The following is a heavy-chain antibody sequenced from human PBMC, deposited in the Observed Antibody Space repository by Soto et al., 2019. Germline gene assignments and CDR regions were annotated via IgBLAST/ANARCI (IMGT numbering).Heavy chain of an antibody. Sequence: ASLKVSCKASGYTFTGYYMHWVRQAPGQGLEWMGWINPNSGGTNYAQKFQGWVTMTRDTSISTAYMELSRLRSDDTAVYYRARARDAKDAFDIWGQGTMVNVSS. V-gene: IGHV1-2*04. J-gene: IGHJ3*02. CDR1: GYTFTGYY. CDR3: ARARDAKDAFDI. CDR2: INPNSGGT.